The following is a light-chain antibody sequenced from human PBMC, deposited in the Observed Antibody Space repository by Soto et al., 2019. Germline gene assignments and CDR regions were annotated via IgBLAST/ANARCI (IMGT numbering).Light chain of an antibody. CDR1: QSVGYN. Sequence: EIVSTQSPGSLSLSPVERATLSCRASQSVGYNMAWYQQKPGQPPKLLIFGASNRATDIPARFSGGGSGTDFTLTISRLEPDDFALYYCQHYGASPITFGQGTRLEIK. CDR2: GAS. V-gene: IGKV3-20*01. CDR3: QHYGASPIT. J-gene: IGKJ5*01.